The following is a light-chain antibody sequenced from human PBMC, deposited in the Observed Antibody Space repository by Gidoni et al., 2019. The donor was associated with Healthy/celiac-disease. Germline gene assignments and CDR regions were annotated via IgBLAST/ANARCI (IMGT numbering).Light chain of an antibody. CDR2: GAS. CDR1: QSVSSN. CDR3: QQYNNWPF. Sequence: EIVMTQSPATLSVSPGERATLSCRASQSVSSNLAWYQQKPGQAPRLLIYGASTRATGIPASFSGSGSGTEFTLTISSLQSEDFAVYYCQQYNNWPFFXQXTKLEIK. J-gene: IGKJ2*01. V-gene: IGKV3-15*01.